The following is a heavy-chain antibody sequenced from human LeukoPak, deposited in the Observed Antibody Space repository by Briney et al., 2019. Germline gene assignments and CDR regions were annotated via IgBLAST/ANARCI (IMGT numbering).Heavy chain of an antibody. CDR2: INPSGGST. V-gene: IGHV1-46*01. CDR3: ARGGGSSSWYTYYYYMDV. Sequence: ASVKVSCKASGYTFTSYYMHWVRQAPGQGLEWMGIINPSGGSTSYAQKFQGRVTMTRDMSTSTVYMELSSLRSEDTAVYYCARGGGSSSWYTYYYYMDVWGKGTTVTVS. J-gene: IGHJ6*03. CDR1: GYTFTSYY. D-gene: IGHD6-13*01.